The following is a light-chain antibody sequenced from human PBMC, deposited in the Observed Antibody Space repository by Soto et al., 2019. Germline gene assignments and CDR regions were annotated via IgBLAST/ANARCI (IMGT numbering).Light chain of an antibody. Sequence: EIVMTHSQATLSVSPCERANLSCRASQSVSSYLAWYQQKPGQAPRLLIYDASNRATGIPARFSGSGSGTDFTLTISSLEPEDFAVYYCQQRSNWPPITFGQGTRLEN. CDR2: DAS. J-gene: IGKJ5*01. CDR1: QSVSSY. CDR3: QQRSNWPPIT. V-gene: IGKV3-11*01.